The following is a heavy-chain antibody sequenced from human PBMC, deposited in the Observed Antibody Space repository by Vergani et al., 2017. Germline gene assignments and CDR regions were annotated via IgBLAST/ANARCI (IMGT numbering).Heavy chain of an antibody. V-gene: IGHV3-66*02. D-gene: IGHD3-10*01. J-gene: IGHJ5*02. CDR3: VREVSGSGNYQGCSWFDT. CDR2: IYTSGDT. CDR1: GFSVSNYR. Sequence: EVQLVESGGDLVKPGGSLGLSCAASGFSVSNYRMRWVRQAPGKGLEWISVIYTSGDTYYADYLKGRFSITRNNDNNMIHLKMNSLRFEDKGMYFCVREVSGSGNYQGCSWFDTWCQGTLLVVSS.